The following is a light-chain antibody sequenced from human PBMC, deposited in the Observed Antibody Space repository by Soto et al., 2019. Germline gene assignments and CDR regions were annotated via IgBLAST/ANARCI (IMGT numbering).Light chain of an antibody. Sequence: QSALTQPASVSGSPGQSITISCTGTRSDVGGYNYVSSYQQHPGKAPKLTIYEVSNRPSGVSNRFPGSKSGNTASLTISGLQAEDEADYCCSSYTSSSTLVFGGGTKVTVL. CDR3: SSYTSSSTLV. V-gene: IGLV2-14*01. J-gene: IGLJ2*01. CDR2: EVS. CDR1: RSDVGGYNY.